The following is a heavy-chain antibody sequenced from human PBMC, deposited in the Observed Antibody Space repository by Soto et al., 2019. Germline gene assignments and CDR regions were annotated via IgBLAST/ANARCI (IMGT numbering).Heavy chain of an antibody. J-gene: IGHJ4*02. CDR1: GFTFSSYA. V-gene: IGHV3-23*01. D-gene: IGHD2-8*01. CDR3: AGLLYCTNCANSVGDKFDY. Sequence: GGSLRLSCAASGFTFSSYAMSWVRQAPGKGLEWVSAISGSGGSTYYADSVKGRFTISRDNSKNTLYLQMNSLRVEDTAVYYCAGLLYCTNCANSVGDKFDYWGQGTLVTVSS. CDR2: ISGSGGST.